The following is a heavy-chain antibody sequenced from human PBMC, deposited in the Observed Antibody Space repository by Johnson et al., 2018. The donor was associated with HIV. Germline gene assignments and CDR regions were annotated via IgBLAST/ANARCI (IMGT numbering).Heavy chain of an antibody. V-gene: IGHV3-30*02. D-gene: IGHD1-26*01. CDR2: IRFDGNNK. CDR3: ARVPPWDLGATGWLDAFDI. CDR1: GFTLSSYG. J-gene: IGHJ3*02. Sequence: QMLLVESGGGVVQPGGSLRLSCAASGFTLSSYGMHWVRQAPGKGLEWVSFIRFDGNNKYYADSVKGRFTISRDNSKKTLHLQMSSLRGDDTAIYYCARVPPWDLGATGWLDAFDIWGQGTMVTVSS.